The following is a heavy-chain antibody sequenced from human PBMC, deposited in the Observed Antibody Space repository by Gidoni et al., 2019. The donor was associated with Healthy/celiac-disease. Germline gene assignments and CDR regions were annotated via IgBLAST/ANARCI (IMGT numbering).Heavy chain of an antibody. CDR3: ARHLTQFTAMAGGDFDY. CDR2: IYYSGST. J-gene: IGHJ4*02. D-gene: IGHD5-18*01. Sequence: QLQLQESGPGLVKPSETLSPTCTVSGGSISSSSYSWGWIRQPPGKGLEWLGRIYYSGSTYYNPSLKSRVTISVDTSKNQFSLKLSSVTAADTAVYYCARHLTQFTAMAGGDFDYWGQGTLVTVSS. CDR1: GGSISSSSYS. V-gene: IGHV4-39*01.